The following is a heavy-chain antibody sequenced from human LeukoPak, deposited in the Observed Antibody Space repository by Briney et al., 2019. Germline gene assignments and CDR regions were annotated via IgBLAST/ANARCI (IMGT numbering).Heavy chain of an antibody. CDR3: AKDPTGYKTYYDILTGFYYDSSGYS. D-gene: IGHD3-9*01. Sequence: GGSLRLSCAASGFTFSSYAMSWVRQAPGKGLEWVSAISGSGGSTYYADSVKGRFTISRDNSKNTLYLQMNSLRAEDTAVYYCAKDPTGYKTYYDILTGFYYDSSGYSWGQGTLVTVSS. CDR2: ISGSGGST. J-gene: IGHJ5*02. CDR1: GFTFSSYA. V-gene: IGHV3-23*01.